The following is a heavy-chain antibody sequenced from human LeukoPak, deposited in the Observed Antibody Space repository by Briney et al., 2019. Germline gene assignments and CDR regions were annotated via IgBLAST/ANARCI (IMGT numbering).Heavy chain of an antibody. V-gene: IGHV3-30*18. CDR1: GFTFSSYG. CDR2: ISYDGSNK. D-gene: IGHD3-22*01. CDR3: AKDSMIDQYFQH. J-gene: IGHJ1*01. Sequence: PGGSLRLSCAASGFTFSSYGMHWVRQAPGKGLEWVAVISYDGSNKYYADSVKGRFTISRDNSKNTLYLQMNSLRAEDTAVYYCAKDSMIDQYFQHWGQGTLVTVSS.